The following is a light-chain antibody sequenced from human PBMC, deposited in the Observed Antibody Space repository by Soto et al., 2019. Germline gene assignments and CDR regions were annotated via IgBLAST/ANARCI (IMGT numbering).Light chain of an antibody. V-gene: IGKV3-20*01. Sequence: EIVLTQSPGTLSLSPGDRATLSCRASQSVNSNFLAWYQQKPGQAPRLLIYGASSRATRIPDTFSGSGSGTDFTLTISRLEHEDFAVYYCQQCSTLPRTFGQGTKV. CDR3: QQCSTLPRT. J-gene: IGKJ1*01. CDR2: GAS. CDR1: QSVNSNF.